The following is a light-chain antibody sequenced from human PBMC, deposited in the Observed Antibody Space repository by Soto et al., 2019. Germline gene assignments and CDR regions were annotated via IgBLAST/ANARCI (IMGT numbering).Light chain of an antibody. J-gene: IGKJ5*01. CDR1: QTINIH. Sequence: DIQMTQSPSSLSASVGDRVTITCRASQTINIHLNWYQKKPGKAPNLLIYDASRLQSGVPSRFSGSGGGTDFTLSISSVQPEDFATYFCQQSYMDPITFGQGTRLEIK. V-gene: IGKV1-39*01. CDR2: DAS. CDR3: QQSYMDPIT.